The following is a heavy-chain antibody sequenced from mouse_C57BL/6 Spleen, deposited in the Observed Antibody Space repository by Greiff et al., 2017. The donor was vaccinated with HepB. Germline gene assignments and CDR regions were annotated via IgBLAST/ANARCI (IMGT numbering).Heavy chain of an antibody. CDR2: IHPNSGST. CDR1: GYTFTSYW. Sequence: QVQLQQPGAELVKPGASVKLSCKASGYTFTSYWMHWVKQRPGQGLEWIGMIHPNSGSTNYNEKFKSKATLTVDKSSSTAYMQLRSLTSEDSAVYYCARRFPGNYFDYWGQGTTLTVSS. CDR3: ARRFPGNYFDY. J-gene: IGHJ2*01. V-gene: IGHV1-64*01.